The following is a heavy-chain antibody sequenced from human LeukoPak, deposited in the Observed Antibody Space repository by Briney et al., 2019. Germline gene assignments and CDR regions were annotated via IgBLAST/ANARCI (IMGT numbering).Heavy chain of an antibody. Sequence: GRSLRLSCAASGFTFSSYGMHWVRQAPGKGLEWVAVIWYDGSNKYYADSVKGRFTISRDNSKNTLYLQMNSLRAEDTAVYYCARDYTMVRGVIDYFAYWGQGTLVTVSS. CDR2: IWYDGSNK. CDR3: ARDYTMVRGVIDYFAY. D-gene: IGHD3-10*01. J-gene: IGHJ4*02. CDR1: GFTFSSYG. V-gene: IGHV3-33*01.